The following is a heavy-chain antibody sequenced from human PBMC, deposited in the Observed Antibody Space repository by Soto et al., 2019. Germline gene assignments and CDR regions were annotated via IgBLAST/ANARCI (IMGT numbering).Heavy chain of an antibody. D-gene: IGHD3-10*01. V-gene: IGHV4-34*01. J-gene: IGHJ4*02. Sequence: QVQLQQWGAGLLKPSETLSLTCAVYGGSFSGYYWSWIRQPPGKGLEWIGEINHSGSTNYNPSLKSRVTISVDTSKNQFSLKLSSVTAADTAVYYCARVSRYGSGSYYPMGWFDYWGQGTLVTVSS. CDR3: ARVSRYGSGSYYPMGWFDY. CDR2: INHSGST. CDR1: GGSFSGYY.